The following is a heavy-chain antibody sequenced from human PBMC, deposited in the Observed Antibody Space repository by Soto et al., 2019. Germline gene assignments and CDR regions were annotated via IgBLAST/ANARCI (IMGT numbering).Heavy chain of an antibody. Sequence: QVQLVQSGAEVKKPGASVMVSCKTSGYTFNDYYIHWVRQAPGQGLEWMGWVTPSSGGTHYAQKFRGRVTMTSDSSTSTAYMELSSLRSDDTAVYYCARDLRTDWYTAFVFWGQGTLVAVSS. D-gene: IGHD3-9*01. CDR1: GYTFNDYY. J-gene: IGHJ3*01. CDR2: VTPSSGGT. V-gene: IGHV1-2*02. CDR3: ARDLRTDWYTAFVF.